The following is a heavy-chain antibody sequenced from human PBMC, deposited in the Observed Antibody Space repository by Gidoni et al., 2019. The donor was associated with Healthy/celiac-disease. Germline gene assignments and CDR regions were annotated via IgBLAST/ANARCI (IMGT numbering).Heavy chain of an antibody. Sequence: QVQLVQSGAEVKKPAPSVNVSCNASGYTLTSYFISWVRQAPGQGLEWMGWISAYNGNTNYAQKIQGRVTMTTDTSTSTAYMELRSLRADDTAVYYCASIGYCTNGVCMRGWFDPWGQGTLVTVSS. CDR1: GYTLTSYF. V-gene: IGHV1-18*04. CDR3: ASIGYCTNGVCMRGWFDP. J-gene: IGHJ5*02. CDR2: ISAYNGNT. D-gene: IGHD2-8*01.